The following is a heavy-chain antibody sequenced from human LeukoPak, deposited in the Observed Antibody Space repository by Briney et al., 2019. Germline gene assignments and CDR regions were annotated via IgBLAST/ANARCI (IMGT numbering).Heavy chain of an antibody. Sequence: PSETLSLTCAVSGYSISSGYYWGWIRQPPGKGLEWIGSIHDSGGAFYNPSLKSRVTISVDTSKTHLSLKLRSVTAADTAVYYCARHKDKSSAYYPFDHWGQGTLVTVSS. CDR2: IHDSGGA. J-gene: IGHJ4*02. CDR3: ARHKDKSSAYYPFDH. D-gene: IGHD3-22*01. V-gene: IGHV4-38-2*01. CDR1: GYSISSGYY.